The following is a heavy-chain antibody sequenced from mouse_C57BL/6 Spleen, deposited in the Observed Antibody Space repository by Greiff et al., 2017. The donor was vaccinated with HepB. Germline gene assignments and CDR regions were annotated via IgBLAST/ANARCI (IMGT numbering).Heavy chain of an antibody. V-gene: IGHV1-69*01. CDR1: GYTFTSYW. Sequence: VQLQQPGAELVMPGASVKLSCKASGYTFTSYWMHWVKQRPGQGLEWIGEIDPSDSYTNYNQKFKGKSTLTVDKSSSTAYMQLSSLTSEDSAVYYCARGYYYCRVKMAMDYWGQGTSVTVSS. CDR3: ARGYYYCRVKMAMDY. J-gene: IGHJ4*01. D-gene: IGHD1-1*01. CDR2: IDPSDSYT.